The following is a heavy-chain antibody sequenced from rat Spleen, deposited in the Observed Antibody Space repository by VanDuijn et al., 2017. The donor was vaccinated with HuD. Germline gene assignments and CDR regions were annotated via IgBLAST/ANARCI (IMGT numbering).Heavy chain of an antibody. V-gene: IGHV5-7*01. CDR2: INYDGGTP. CDR3: GRPAGTVVPNWFVY. CDR1: GFTFSDHF. Sequence: EVQLVESGGGLVQPGRSLKLSCAASGFTFSDHFMAWVRQAPTKGLEWVATINYDGGTPYYRDSVKGRFTISRDNANNTPYLQMDSLRSEDTATYYFGRPAGTVVPNWFVYWGQGTLVTVSS. J-gene: IGHJ3*01. D-gene: IGHD1-1*01.